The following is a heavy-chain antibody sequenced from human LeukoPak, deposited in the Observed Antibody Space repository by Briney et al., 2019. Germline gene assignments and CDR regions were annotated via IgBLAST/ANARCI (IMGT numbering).Heavy chain of an antibody. CDR3: ARNLRPDFDY. V-gene: IGHV6-1*01. J-gene: IGHJ4*02. Sequence: QTLSLTCAISGDSVYSGSSAWSWIRQSPSRGLEWLGRTYYRSKWNHDYAESVKSRITINPDTSKNELSLQLNSVTPEGTAVYYCARNLRPDFDYWGQGTLVTVSS. CDR2: TYYRSKWNH. CDR1: GDSVYSGSSA.